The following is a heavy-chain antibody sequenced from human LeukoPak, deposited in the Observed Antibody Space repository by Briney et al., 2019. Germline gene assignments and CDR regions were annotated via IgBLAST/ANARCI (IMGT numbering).Heavy chain of an antibody. J-gene: IGHJ4*02. CDR1: RDTSRINN. Sequence: GGSLRLSCAPPRDTSRINNINWVCQAPGKGLEWISYIGRSSNTIYYADSVKGRFTISRDNARNSLYLQMNRMGPDDTAMYHCARGVDYAEDYWGQGTLVTVSS. V-gene: IGHV3-48*04. D-gene: IGHD4-17*01. CDR2: IGRSSNTI. CDR3: ARGVDYAEDY.